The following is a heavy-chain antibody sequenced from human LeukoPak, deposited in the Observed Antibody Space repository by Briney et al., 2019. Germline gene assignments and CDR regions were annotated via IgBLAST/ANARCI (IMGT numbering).Heavy chain of an antibody. Sequence: GASVKVSCKASGYTFTSYGISWVRQAPGQGLEWMGWISAYNGNTNYAQKLQGRVTMTTDTSTSTAYMELRSLRSDDTAVYYCARALRYFDWQHYYYGMDVWGQGTAVTVTS. CDR3: ARALRYFDWQHYYYGMDV. D-gene: IGHD3-9*01. J-gene: IGHJ6*02. CDR2: ISAYNGNT. V-gene: IGHV1-18*01. CDR1: GYTFTSYG.